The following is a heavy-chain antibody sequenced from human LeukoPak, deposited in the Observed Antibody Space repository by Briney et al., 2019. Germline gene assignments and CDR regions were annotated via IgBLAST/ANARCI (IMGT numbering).Heavy chain of an antibody. J-gene: IGHJ4*02. Sequence: GSSVKVSCKASGGTSSSYAISWVRQAPGQGLEWMGGIIPIFGTANYAQKFQGRVTITTDESTSTVYMELSSLRSEDTAMYYCARWGSDILTGYSDWGQGTLVTVSS. CDR3: ARWGSDILTGYSD. V-gene: IGHV1-69*05. CDR2: IIPIFGTA. CDR1: GGTSSSYA. D-gene: IGHD3-9*01.